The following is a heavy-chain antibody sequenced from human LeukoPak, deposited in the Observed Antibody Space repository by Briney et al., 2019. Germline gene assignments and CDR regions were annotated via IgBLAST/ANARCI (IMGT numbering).Heavy chain of an antibody. CDR3: ARVVLRSIAAAGLTKAPFDY. J-gene: IGHJ4*02. Sequence: SVKVSCKASGGTFSSYAISWVRQAPGQGLEWMGGIIPIFGTANYAQKFQGRVTITTDESTSTAYMELSSLRSEDTAVYYCARVVLRSIAAAGLTKAPFDYWGQGTLVTVSS. CDR2: IIPIFGTA. D-gene: IGHD6-13*01. CDR1: GGTFSSYA. V-gene: IGHV1-69*05.